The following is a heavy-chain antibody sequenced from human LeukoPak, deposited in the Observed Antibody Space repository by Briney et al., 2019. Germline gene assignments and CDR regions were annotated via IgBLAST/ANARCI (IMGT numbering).Heavy chain of an antibody. D-gene: IGHD5-12*01. CDR3: ARGSQGLWWLQPGDY. CDR1: GFTLSSYA. Sequence: GRSLRLSCAASGFTLSSYAMHWVRQAPGKGLEWVAVISYDGSNKYYADSVKGRFTISRDNSKNTLYLQMNSLRAEDTAVYYCARGSQGLWWLQPGDYWGQGTLVTVSS. J-gene: IGHJ4*02. CDR2: ISYDGSNK. V-gene: IGHV3-30*04.